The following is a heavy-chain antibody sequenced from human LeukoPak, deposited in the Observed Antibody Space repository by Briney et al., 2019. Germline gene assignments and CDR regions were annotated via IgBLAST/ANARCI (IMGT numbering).Heavy chain of an antibody. D-gene: IGHD6-13*01. Sequence: GGSLRLSCAASGFTFSSYTMNWVRQAPGKGLEWVSSISTSGAYIYYADSVKGRFTISRDNAKNSLFLEMNSLRAEDTAVYYCARDIATAGRLAFDYWGQGTLVTVSS. CDR1: GFTFSSYT. CDR3: ARDIATAGRLAFDY. J-gene: IGHJ4*02. CDR2: ISTSGAYI. V-gene: IGHV3-21*01.